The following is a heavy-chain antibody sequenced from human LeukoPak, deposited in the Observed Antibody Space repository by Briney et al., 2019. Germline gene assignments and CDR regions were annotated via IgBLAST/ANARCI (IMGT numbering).Heavy chain of an antibody. CDR1: GFTFSTYA. CDR3: ARGGGYSYGTFFDY. V-gene: IGHV3-21*01. Sequence: PGGSLRLACAASGFTFSTYAMTWVRQAPGKGLEWVSSITSSRYIYDADSVKGRFIISRDNTKNSLYLQMDRLRAEDTAVYYCARGGGYSYGTFFDYWGQGSLVTVSA. J-gene: IGHJ4*02. D-gene: IGHD5-18*01. CDR2: ITSSRYI.